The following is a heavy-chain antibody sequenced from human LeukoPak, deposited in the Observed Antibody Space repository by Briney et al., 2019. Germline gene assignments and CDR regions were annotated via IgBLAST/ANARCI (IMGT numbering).Heavy chain of an antibody. CDR2: IIPIFGTA. CDR1: GGTFSSYA. D-gene: IGHD4-11*01. CDR3: ASFTGNYYYYGMDV. V-gene: IGHV1-69*13. Sequence: ASVKVSCKASGGTFSSYAISWVRQAPGQGLQWMGGIIPIFGTANYAQKFQGRVTITADESTSTAYMELSSLRSEDTAVYYCASFTGNYYYYGMDVWGQGTTVTVSS. J-gene: IGHJ6*02.